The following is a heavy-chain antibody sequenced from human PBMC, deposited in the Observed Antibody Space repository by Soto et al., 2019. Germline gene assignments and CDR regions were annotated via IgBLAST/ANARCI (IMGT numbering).Heavy chain of an antibody. D-gene: IGHD3-3*01. J-gene: IGHJ5*02. CDR3: ARDVWSGYYTGTAFFGWFDP. V-gene: IGHV3-30-3*01. CDR1: GFTFSSYA. CDR2: ISYDGSNK. Sequence: QVQLVESGGGVVQPGRSLRLSCAASGFTFSSYAMHWVRQAPGKGLEWVAVISYDGSNKYYADSVKGRFTISRDNSKNTLYLQMNNLRTEDTAVNYCARDVWSGYYTGTAFFGWFDPWGQGTLVTVSS.